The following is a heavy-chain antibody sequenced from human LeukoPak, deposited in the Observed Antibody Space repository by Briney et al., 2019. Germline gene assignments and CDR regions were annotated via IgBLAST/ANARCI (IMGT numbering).Heavy chain of an antibody. V-gene: IGHV1-2*02. D-gene: IGHD3-10*01. J-gene: IGHJ4*02. CDR3: AREGGFGGSGSYYTH. CDR1: GYTFTGYY. CDR2: INPNSGGT. Sequence: GASVKVSCKASGYTFTGYYMHWVRQAPGQELEWMGWINPNSGGTNYAQNFQGRVTMTRDTSISTAYMELSRLRSDDTAVYYCAREGGFGGSGSYYTHWGQGTLVTVSS.